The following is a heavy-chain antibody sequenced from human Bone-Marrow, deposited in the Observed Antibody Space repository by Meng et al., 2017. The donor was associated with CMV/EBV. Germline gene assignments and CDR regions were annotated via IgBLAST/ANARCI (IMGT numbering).Heavy chain of an antibody. J-gene: IGHJ4*02. D-gene: IGHD3-10*01. CDR2: IYTSGST. V-gene: IGHV4-4*07. CDR1: GGSINSFY. CDR3: ARAMVRGVQRYFDY. Sequence: QGQLQEWGPGLGKPSETLSLTCAVSGGSINSFYWSWIRQPAGKGLEWIGRIYTSGSTNYNPSLKSRVTMSVDTSKNQFSLKLSSVTAADTAVYYCARAMVRGVQRYFDYWGQGTLVTVSS.